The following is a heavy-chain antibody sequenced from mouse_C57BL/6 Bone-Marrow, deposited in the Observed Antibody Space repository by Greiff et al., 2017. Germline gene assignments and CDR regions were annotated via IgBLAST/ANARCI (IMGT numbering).Heavy chain of an antibody. CDR3: ASGVGYFDY. V-gene: IGHV1-50*01. J-gene: IGHJ2*01. CDR1: GYTFTSYW. CDR2: IDPSDSYT. Sequence: QVQLQQSGAELVKPGASVKLSCKASGYTFTSYWMQWVKQRPGQGLEWIGEIDPSDSYTNYNQKFKGKATLTVDTSSSTAYMQLSSLTSEDSAVYYCASGVGYFDYWGQGTTLTVSS.